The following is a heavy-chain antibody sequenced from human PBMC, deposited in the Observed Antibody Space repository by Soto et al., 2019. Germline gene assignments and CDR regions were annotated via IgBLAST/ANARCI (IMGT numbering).Heavy chain of an antibody. CDR1: GGSVSSNSYY. V-gene: IGHV4-61*01. CDR2: IYYSGST. CDR3: ARQWLKNTYSYYGIDV. Sequence: ASETLSLTCTVSGGSVSSNSYYWSWIRQSPGKGLEWLGYIYYSGSTSYNPSLKSRVTISVDTSKNQFSLNLYSVTAADTAVYYCARQWLKNTYSYYGIDVWGQGTTVTVS. D-gene: IGHD6-19*01. J-gene: IGHJ6*02.